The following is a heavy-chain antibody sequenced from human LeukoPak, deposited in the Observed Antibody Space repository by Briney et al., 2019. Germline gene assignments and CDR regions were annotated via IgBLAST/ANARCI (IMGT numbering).Heavy chain of an antibody. J-gene: IGHJ3*01. V-gene: IGHV5-51*01. Sequence: GESLKISCRGSGYSFTSYWIGWVRQMPGKGLEWMGIIYPGDSDTRYSPSFQGQVTISADKSISTAYLQWSSLKASDTAMYYCARLLSSSYYDSQSGAFDFWGQGTMVTVSS. CDR3: ARLLSSSYYDSQSGAFDF. D-gene: IGHD3-22*01. CDR2: IYPGDSDT. CDR1: GYSFTSYW.